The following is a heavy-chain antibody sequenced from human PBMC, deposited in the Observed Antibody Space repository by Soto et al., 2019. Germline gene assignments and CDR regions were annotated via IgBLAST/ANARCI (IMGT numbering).Heavy chain of an antibody. J-gene: IGHJ5*02. CDR2: IYTSGST. Sequence: PSETLSLTCTVSGGSISSYYWSWIRQPAGKGLEWIGRIYTSGSTNYNPSLKSRVTMSVDTSKNQFSLKLSSVTAADTAVYYCARDRANNWNRNWFDPWGQGTLVTLSS. CDR3: ARDRANNWNRNWFDP. D-gene: IGHD1-20*01. CDR1: GGSISSYY. V-gene: IGHV4-4*07.